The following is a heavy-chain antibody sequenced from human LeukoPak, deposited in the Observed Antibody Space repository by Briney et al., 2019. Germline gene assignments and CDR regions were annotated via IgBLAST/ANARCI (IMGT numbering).Heavy chain of an antibody. CDR1: GFTFSNYW. J-gene: IGHJ4*02. CDR3: ARTYYYGSGSNDY. CDR2: INSDGRII. V-gene: IGHV3-74*01. Sequence: GGSLRLSCAASGFTFSNYWMHWVRQVPGKGLVWVSHINSDGRIINYADSVKGRFTISRDNAKNTLYLQMNSLRVEDTAVYYCARTYYYGSGSNDYWGQGTLVAVSS. D-gene: IGHD3-10*01.